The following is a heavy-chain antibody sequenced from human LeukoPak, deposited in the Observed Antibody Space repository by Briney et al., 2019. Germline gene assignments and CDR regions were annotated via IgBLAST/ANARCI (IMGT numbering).Heavy chain of an antibody. J-gene: IGHJ4*02. CDR1: GFTFVSYW. Sequence: GGSLRLSCAASGFTFVSYWMHWVRQAPGKGLVWVSRINGYGSSTDFADSVKGRFTISRDNAKNTLYLQMNSLRAEDTAVYYCARDAPCNTALDYWGQGTLVTVSS. CDR3: ARDAPCNTALDY. D-gene: IGHD5-18*01. V-gene: IGHV3-74*01. CDR2: INGYGSST.